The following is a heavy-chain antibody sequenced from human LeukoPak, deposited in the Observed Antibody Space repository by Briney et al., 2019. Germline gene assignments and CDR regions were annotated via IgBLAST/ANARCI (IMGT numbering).Heavy chain of an antibody. V-gene: IGHV5-51*01. CDR3: ARQAYYYDSYDAFDI. Sequence: PGESLKISCKGSGYSFTSYWIGWVRQMPGKGLEWMGIIYPGDSDTRYSPSFQGQVTISADKSIGTAYLQWSSLKASDTAMYYCARQAYYYDSYDAFDIWGQGTMVTVSS. CDR1: GYSFTSYW. J-gene: IGHJ3*02. CDR2: IYPGDSDT. D-gene: IGHD3-22*01.